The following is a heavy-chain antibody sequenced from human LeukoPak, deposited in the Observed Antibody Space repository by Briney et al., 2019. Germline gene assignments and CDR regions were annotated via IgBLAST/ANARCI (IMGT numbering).Heavy chain of an antibody. CDR1: GFTFSSYE. V-gene: IGHV3-23*01. CDR2: ISGSGGTT. CDR3: AKGLVNDWSALEY. Sequence: PGGSLRLSCAASGFTFSSYEMTWVRQAPGKGLEWVSAISGSGGTTYSADSVRGRFTISRDNSKNTLYLQMNSLRAEDTAIYYCAKGLVNDWSALEYWGQGTLVTVSS. D-gene: IGHD3-9*01. J-gene: IGHJ4*02.